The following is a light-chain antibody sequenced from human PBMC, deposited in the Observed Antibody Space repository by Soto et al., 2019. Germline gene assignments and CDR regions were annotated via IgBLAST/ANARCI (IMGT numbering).Light chain of an antibody. V-gene: IGLV2-14*01. CDR3: SSSTSSNTLV. CDR2: GVS. J-gene: IGLJ3*02. CDR1: STYVGVYNY. Sequence: QSVLTQPASVCGSPGQSIAISCTGTSTYVGVYNYASWYQQHPGKAPKLIIYGVSNRPSGTSDRFSGSKSGNTASLTISGLQADDEADYYCSSSTSSNTLVFGGGTKVTVL.